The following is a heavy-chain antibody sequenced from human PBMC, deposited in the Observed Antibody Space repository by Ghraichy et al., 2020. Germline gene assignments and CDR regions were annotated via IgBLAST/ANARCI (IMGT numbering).Heavy chain of an antibody. CDR2: IIPILGIA. V-gene: IGHV1-69*04. J-gene: IGHJ3*02. CDR1: GGTFSSYT. Sequence: SVKVSCKASGGTFSSYTISWVRQAPGQGLEWMGRIIPILGIANYAQKFQGRVTITADKSTSTAYMELSSLRSEDTAVYYCAREPGSGEDAFDIWGQGTMVTVSS. CDR3: AREPGSGEDAFDI. D-gene: IGHD7-27*01.